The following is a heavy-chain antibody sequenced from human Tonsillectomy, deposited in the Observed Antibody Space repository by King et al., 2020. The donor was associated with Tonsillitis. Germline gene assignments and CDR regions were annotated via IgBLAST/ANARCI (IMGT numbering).Heavy chain of an antibody. CDR1: GFTFSSYA. CDR2: ISSNGGGT. Sequence: VQLVESGGGLVQPGGSLRLSCSASGFTFSSYAMHWGRQAPGKGLEYVSAISSNGGGTYYADSVKGSFTISTDNSKNTRYLKMSSLRAEDTAVYYCVKSTTYYYDSSGYYYFDYWGQGTLVTVSS. V-gene: IGHV3-64D*06. CDR3: VKSTTYYYDSSGYYYFDY. J-gene: IGHJ4*02. D-gene: IGHD3-22*01.